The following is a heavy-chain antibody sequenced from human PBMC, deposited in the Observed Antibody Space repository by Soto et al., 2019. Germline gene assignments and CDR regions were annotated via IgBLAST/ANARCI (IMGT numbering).Heavy chain of an antibody. Sequence: QVQFVQSGAAVKKPGASVKVSCKTPGYTLTRYNIHWVRQAPGQRLEWMGWINVGNGNTRYSQKFQGRLTLTRDTPGNTAYLELNSLISEDTAVYYCATPQDYDGGLDSWGQGTLVTVSS. V-gene: IGHV1-3*01. D-gene: IGHD3-22*01. CDR1: GYTLTRYN. CDR3: ATPQDYDGGLDS. CDR2: INVGNGNT. J-gene: IGHJ4*02.